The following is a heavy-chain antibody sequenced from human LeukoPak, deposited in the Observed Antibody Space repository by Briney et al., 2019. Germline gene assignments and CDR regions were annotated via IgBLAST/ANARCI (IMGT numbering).Heavy chain of an antibody. J-gene: IGHJ4*02. Sequence: SQTLSLTCTVSGGSISSGSYYWRWIRQPAGTGLEWIGRIYTSGSTNYNPSLKSRVTISVDTSKDQFSLKLSSVTAADTAVYYCAREPLDYDSSGYYLDYWGQGTLVTVSS. V-gene: IGHV4-61*02. CDR1: GGSISSGSYY. CDR3: AREPLDYDSSGYYLDY. CDR2: IYTSGST. D-gene: IGHD3-22*01.